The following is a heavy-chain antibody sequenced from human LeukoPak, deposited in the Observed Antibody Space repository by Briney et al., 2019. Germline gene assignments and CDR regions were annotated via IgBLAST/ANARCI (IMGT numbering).Heavy chain of an antibody. D-gene: IGHD4-23*01. CDR1: GYTFTTYW. CDR3: ARPDSGGY. Sequence: GGALKISCKASGYTFTTYWIGWVRQIPGKGLEWMGIIFPGDSDTRYSPSFQGQVTISADKSITTAYLQWSSLKASDTAIYYCARPDSGGYWGQGTLVTVSS. V-gene: IGHV5-51*01. J-gene: IGHJ4*02. CDR2: IFPGDSDT.